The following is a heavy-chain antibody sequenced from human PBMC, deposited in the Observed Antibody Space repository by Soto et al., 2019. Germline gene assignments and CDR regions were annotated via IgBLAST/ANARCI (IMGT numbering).Heavy chain of an antibody. J-gene: IGHJ5*02. CDR1: GFTFTSSA. CDR3: APDPSCSWFDT. D-gene: IGHD2-15*01. V-gene: IGHV1-58*01. CDR2: IVVGSGNT. Sequence: SVKVSCKASGFTFTSSAVQWVRQARGQRLEWIGWIVVGSGNTNYAQKFQERVTITRDMSTSTAYMGLSSLRSEDTAAYYGAPDPSCSWFDTWGQGTTVTVSS.